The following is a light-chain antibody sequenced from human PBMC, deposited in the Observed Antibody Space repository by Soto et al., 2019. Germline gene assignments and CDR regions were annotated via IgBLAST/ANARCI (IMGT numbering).Light chain of an antibody. V-gene: IGLV2-23*01. J-gene: IGLJ2*01. CDR1: SSDVGSYNP. CDR3: CSYAGSSTLV. Sequence: QSALTQPASVSGTPGQSITISCTRTSSDVGSYNPVSWYQQHPGKAPKLMIYEGSKRPSGVSNRFSGSKSGNTASLTISGLQAEDEADYYCCSYAGSSTLVFGGGTKLTVL. CDR2: EGS.